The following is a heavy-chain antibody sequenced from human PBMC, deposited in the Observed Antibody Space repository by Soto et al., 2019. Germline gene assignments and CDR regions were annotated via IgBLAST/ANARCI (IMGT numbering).Heavy chain of an antibody. V-gene: IGHV4-59*01. J-gene: IGHJ3*02. CDR1: GGNISGYD. CDR2: IYYSGST. D-gene: IGHD3-22*01. CDR3: AGTFTMIVVDKQRAFDI. Sequence: ALEIQSLTCTVSGGNISGYDWSWIRKKKGKGLEWIGYIYYSGSTNYNPSLKSRVTISVDTSKNQFSLKLSSVTAADTAVYYCAGTFTMIVVDKQRAFDIWGQGTMVTVSS.